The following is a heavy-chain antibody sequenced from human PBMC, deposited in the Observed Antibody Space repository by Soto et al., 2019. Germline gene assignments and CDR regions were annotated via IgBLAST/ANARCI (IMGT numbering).Heavy chain of an antibody. CDR2: ISAYNGNT. CDR3: ASSLLVGYGLEGESD. CDR1: GYTFTSYG. J-gene: IGHJ4*02. V-gene: IGHV1-18*01. D-gene: IGHD5-18*01. Sequence: QVQLVQSGAEVKKPGASVKVSCKASGYTFTSYGISGVRQAPGQGLEWMGWISAYNGNTNYAQKLQGRVTMTTDTSTSTAHMELRSLRSDDTAVYYCASSLLVGYGLEGESDWGQGTLVTVSS.